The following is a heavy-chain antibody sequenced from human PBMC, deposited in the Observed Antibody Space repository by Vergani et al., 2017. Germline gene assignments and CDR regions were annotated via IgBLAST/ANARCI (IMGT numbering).Heavy chain of an antibody. D-gene: IGHD3-10*01. Sequence: QVQLVQSGAEVKKPGSSVKVSCKASGGTFSSYAISWVRQAPGQGLEWMGGIIPIFGTANYAQKFQGRVTITADESTSTAYMELSSLRSEDTAVYYCASGGSGSYVGHYYYGMDVWGQGTTVTVSS. V-gene: IGHV1-69*01. J-gene: IGHJ6*02. CDR1: GGTFSSYA. CDR2: IIPIFGTA. CDR3: ASGGSGSYVGHYYYGMDV.